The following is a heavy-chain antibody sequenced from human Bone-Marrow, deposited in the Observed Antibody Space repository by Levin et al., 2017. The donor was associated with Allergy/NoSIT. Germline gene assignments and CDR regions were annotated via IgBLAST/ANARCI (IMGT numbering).Heavy chain of an antibody. D-gene: IGHD3-3*01. CDR1: GGSFGGYH. J-gene: IGHJ3*01. CDR3: AVFLFRYGTFDG. CDR2: ISHRGFT. Sequence: SQTLSLTCAVYGGSFGGYHWSWIRQPPGKGLEWIGEISHRGFTTYNPSLNSRVTISLDTSRNQFSLKLNSLTATDTAVYYCAVFLFRYGTFDGWGQGTMVTVSS. V-gene: IGHV4-34*01.